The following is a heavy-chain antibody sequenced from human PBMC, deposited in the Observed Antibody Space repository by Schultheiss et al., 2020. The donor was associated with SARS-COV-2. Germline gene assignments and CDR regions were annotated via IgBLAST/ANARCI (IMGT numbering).Heavy chain of an antibody. D-gene: IGHD3-3*01. CDR3: AKPIFGVVTESYYYYGMDV. V-gene: IGHV3-23*01. CDR1: GFAFNEYA. CDR2: VTGDGHST. J-gene: IGHJ6*02. Sequence: GGSLRLSCAASGFAFNEYAMSWVRQAPGKGLEWVSVVTGDGHSTYYADSVKGRFTISRDNSKNTLYLQMNSLRAEDTAVYYCAKPIFGVVTESYYYYGMDVWGQGTTVTVSS.